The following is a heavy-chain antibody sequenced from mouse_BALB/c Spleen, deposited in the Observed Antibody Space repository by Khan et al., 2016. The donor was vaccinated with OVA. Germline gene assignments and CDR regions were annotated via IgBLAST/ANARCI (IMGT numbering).Heavy chain of an antibody. Sequence: QVQLQQSGAELVRPGASVKLSCKTSGYIFTSYWIHWVKQRSGQGLEWIARIYPGTDNTYYNEKLRDKATLTADKSSSTAYIQLSSLKSEDSAVYFCAREEALDYFAYWGQGTTLTVSS. CDR3: AREEALDYFAY. D-gene: IGHD3-2*02. CDR1: GYIFTSYW. V-gene: IGHV1S132*01. CDR2: IYPGTDNT. J-gene: IGHJ2*01.